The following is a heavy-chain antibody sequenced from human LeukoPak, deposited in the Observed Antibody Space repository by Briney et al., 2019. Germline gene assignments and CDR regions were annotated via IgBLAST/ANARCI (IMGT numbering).Heavy chain of an antibody. CDR2: ISSSSSYI. CDR1: GFTFSSYS. V-gene: IGHV3-21*01. CDR3: ARVAVAGDFDY. J-gene: IGHJ4*02. Sequence: GSLRLSCAASGFTFSSYSMNWVRQAPGKGLEWVSSISSSSSYIYYADSVKGQFTISRDNAKNSLYLQMHSLRAEDTAVYYCARVAVAGDFDYWGQGTLVTVSS. D-gene: IGHD6-19*01.